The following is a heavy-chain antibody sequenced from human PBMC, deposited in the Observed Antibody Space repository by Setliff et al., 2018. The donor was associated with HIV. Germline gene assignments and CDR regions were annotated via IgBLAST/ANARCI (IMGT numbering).Heavy chain of an antibody. CDR3: ARLPGYCSSTGCQGYFDY. CDR2: IYYSWST. D-gene: IGHD2-2*01. V-gene: IGHV4-39*01. CDR1: GGSISSSSYY. J-gene: IGHJ4*02. Sequence: SETLSLTCTVSGGSISSSSYYWGWIRQPPGKGLEWIGNIYYSWSTYYNPSLKTRVTISVATSKTQCSLKLSSVTASDTAVYYCARLPGYCSSTGCQGYFDYWGQGTLVTVSS.